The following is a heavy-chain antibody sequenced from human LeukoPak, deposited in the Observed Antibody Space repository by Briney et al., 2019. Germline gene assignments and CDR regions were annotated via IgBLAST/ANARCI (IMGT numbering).Heavy chain of an antibody. Sequence: SETLSLTRTVSGGSISSYYWSWIRQPPGKGLEWIGYIYYSGSTNYNPSLKSRVTISVDTSKKQFSLKLTSLTAADTAVYYCARVLQGDYGTSYGMDVWGQGTTVTVSS. CDR2: IYYSGST. J-gene: IGHJ6*02. D-gene: IGHD4-17*01. CDR1: GGSISSYY. V-gene: IGHV4-59*01. CDR3: ARVLQGDYGTSYGMDV.